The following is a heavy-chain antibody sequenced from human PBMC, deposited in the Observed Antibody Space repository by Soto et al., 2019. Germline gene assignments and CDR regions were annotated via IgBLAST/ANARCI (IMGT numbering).Heavy chain of an antibody. CDR3: AKDMAAAALQGDAFDI. CDR2: IWHDGTNK. J-gene: IGHJ3*02. CDR1: GFTFSHYG. V-gene: IGHV3-33*03. Sequence: QVQLVESGGGVVQPGRSLRLSCAASGFTFSHYGMHWVRQAPGKGVEWVAVIWHDGTNKYYVDSERGRFTISRDDSKDTLYLEMNSLRAEDTGVYYCAKDMAAAALQGDAFDIWGLGTMVSVSA. D-gene: IGHD6-13*01.